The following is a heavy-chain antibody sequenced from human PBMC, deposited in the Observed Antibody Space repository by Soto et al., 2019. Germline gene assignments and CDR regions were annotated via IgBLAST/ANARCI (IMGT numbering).Heavy chain of an antibody. V-gene: IGHV4-30-2*01. D-gene: IGHD5-18*01. CDR1: GGSITTGDNC. CDR2: IRHSGST. CDR3: ARGARGYTYGPYYFDL. J-gene: IGHJ4*01. Sequence: PSETLSLTCAVSGGSITTGDNCWAWIRQTPGRGLEWIANIRHSGSTYYNSSLKSRVTISKETSKNQFSLKPASVTAADTGVYYCARGARGYTYGPYYFDLWGPGTLVTVSS.